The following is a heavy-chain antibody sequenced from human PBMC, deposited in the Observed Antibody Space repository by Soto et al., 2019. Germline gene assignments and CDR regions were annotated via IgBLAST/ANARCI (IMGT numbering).Heavy chain of an antibody. J-gene: IGHJ5*02. CDR1: GGSISSYY. D-gene: IGHD3-10*01. CDR3: ARRVVRGVITRQFWFDP. Sequence: LSLTCTVSGGSISSYYWSWIRQPPGKGLEWIGYIYYSGSTNYNPSLKSRVTISVDTSKNQFSLRLSSVTAADTAVYYCARRVVRGVITRQFWFDPWGQGTLVTVSS. V-gene: IGHV4-59*08. CDR2: IYYSGST.